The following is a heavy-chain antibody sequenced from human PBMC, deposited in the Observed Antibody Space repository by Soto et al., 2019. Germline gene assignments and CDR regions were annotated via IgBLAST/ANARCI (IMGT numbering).Heavy chain of an antibody. D-gene: IGHD3-10*01. CDR3: ARVPVSMVRGYGMDV. CDR2: ISGSGPYT. J-gene: IGHJ6*02. CDR1: GFTFNDYY. V-gene: IGHV3-11*06. Sequence: QVQLVESGGGLVKPGVSLRLSCAASGFTFNDYYMSWVRQAPGKGLEWVSYISGSGPYTKYADSVKGRFTISRDNAKNSLYLQMSSLRVEDTAVYYCARVPVSMVRGYGMDVWGQGTTVTVSS.